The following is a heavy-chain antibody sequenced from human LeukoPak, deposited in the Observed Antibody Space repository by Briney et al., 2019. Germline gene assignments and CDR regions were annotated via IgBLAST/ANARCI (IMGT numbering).Heavy chain of an antibody. Sequence: GASVKVSCKASGGTFSSYAISWVRQAPGQGLEWMGGIIPIFGTANYAQKFQGRVTITADESTSTAYMELSSLRSEDTAVYYCARGEFGYYGSGSYYNNPNYYYYMDVWGKGTTVTVSS. CDR3: ARGEFGYYGSGSYYNNPNYYYYMDV. CDR2: IIPIFGTA. CDR1: GGTFSSYA. J-gene: IGHJ6*03. D-gene: IGHD3-10*01. V-gene: IGHV1-69*13.